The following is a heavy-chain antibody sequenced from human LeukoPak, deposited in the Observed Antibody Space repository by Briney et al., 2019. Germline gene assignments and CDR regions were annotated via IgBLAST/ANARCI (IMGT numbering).Heavy chain of an antibody. J-gene: IGHJ3*02. Sequence: SETLSLTCAVYGGSFSGYYWSWIRQPAGKGLEWIGRIYTSGSTNYNPSLKSRVTMSVDTSKNQFSLKLSSVTAADTAVYYCARADSSGYYYVAFDIWGQGTMVTVSS. V-gene: IGHV4-59*10. CDR2: IYTSGST. CDR3: ARADSSGYYYVAFDI. CDR1: GGSFSGYY. D-gene: IGHD3-22*01.